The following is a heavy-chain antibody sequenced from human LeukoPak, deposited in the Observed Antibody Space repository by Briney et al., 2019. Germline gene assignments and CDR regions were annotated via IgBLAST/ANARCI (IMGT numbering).Heavy chain of an antibody. V-gene: IGHV3-23*01. Sequence: GGSLRLSCAASGFTFSSYAMSWVRQAPGKGLEWVSAISGSGGSTYYADSVKGRFTISRDNSKNTLYLQMNSLRAEDTAVYYCVRDRGWLSNPGYFDYWGRGTLVTVSS. D-gene: IGHD3-22*01. CDR1: GFTFSSYA. CDR2: ISGSGGST. J-gene: IGHJ4*02. CDR3: VRDRGWLSNPGYFDY.